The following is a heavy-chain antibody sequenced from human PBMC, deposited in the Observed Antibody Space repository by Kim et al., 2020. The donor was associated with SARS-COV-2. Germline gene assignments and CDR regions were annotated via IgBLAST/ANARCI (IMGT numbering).Heavy chain of an antibody. CDR1: GFTFSSYG. V-gene: IGHV3-74*01. J-gene: IGHJ6*02. D-gene: IGHD3-10*01. CDR2: INSDERNT. CDR3: TGGSNYAMDG. Sequence: GGSLRLSCEASGFTFSSYGMHWVRQAPGKGLVWVTRINSDERNTFYADAVKGRCTISRDNAKNTLYLQMNSLRAEEPAVYYCTGGSNYAMDGWGQGTTVTVSS.